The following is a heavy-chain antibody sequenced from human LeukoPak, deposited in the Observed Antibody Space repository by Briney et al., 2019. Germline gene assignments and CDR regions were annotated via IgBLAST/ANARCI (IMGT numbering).Heavy chain of an antibody. V-gene: IGHV4-59*08. CDR3: ARLAPYDSGSYYFDY. Sequence: SETLSLTCTVSGGSISSYYWSWIRQPPGKGLEWIGHIYYSGSTNYNPSLKSRVTISVDTSKNQFSLKLSSVTAADTAVYYCARLAPYDSGSYYFDYWGQGTLVTVSS. CDR1: GGSISSYY. J-gene: IGHJ4*02. CDR2: IYYSGST. D-gene: IGHD1-26*01.